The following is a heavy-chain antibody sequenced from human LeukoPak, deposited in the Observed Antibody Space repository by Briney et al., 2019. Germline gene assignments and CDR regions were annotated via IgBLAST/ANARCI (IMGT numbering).Heavy chain of an antibody. CDR3: AGVDDYTISSFDY. J-gene: IGHJ4*02. CDR1: GFTFNNCD. V-gene: IGHV3-30*03. D-gene: IGHD2-2*02. Sequence: PGGPLRLSCAASGFTFNNCDMHWVRQAPGKGLEWVAVKSYDGSREYYAESVKGRFTIPRDNSKNTLFLQINSLRAEDTAVYYCAGVDDYTISSFDYWGQGTLVTVSS. CDR2: KSYDGSRE.